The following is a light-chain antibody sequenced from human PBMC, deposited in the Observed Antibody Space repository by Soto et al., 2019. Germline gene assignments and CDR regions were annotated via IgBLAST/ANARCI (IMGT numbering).Light chain of an antibody. CDR3: ETWDSNIHWV. CDR1: SGHSSYI. Sequence: QPVLTQSSSASASLGSSVKLTCTLSSGHSSYIIAWHQQQPGKAPRYLMKLEGSGSYNKGSGVPDRFSGSSSGADRYLTISNLQFEDEADYYCETWDSNIHWVFGVGTKLTVL. CDR2: LEGSGSY. J-gene: IGLJ3*02. V-gene: IGLV4-60*02.